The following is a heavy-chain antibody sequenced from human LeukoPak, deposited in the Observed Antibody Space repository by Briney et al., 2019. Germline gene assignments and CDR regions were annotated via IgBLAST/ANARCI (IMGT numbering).Heavy chain of an antibody. V-gene: IGHV5-51*01. CDR1: GYSFTSYW. J-gene: IGHJ3*02. CDR2: IYPGDSDT. CDR3: ARTPLPYYYGSGSPPSGAFDI. D-gene: IGHD3-10*01. Sequence: GESLKISCKGSGYSFTSYWIGWVRQMPGKGLEWMGIIYPGDSDTRYSPSFQGQVTISADKSISAAYLQWGSLKASDTAIYYCARTPLPYYYGSGSPPSGAFDIWGQGTMVTVSS.